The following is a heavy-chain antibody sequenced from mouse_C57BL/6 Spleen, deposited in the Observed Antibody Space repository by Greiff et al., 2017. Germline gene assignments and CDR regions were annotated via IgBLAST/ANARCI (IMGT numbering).Heavy chain of an antibody. CDR2: IYTGDGDT. Sequence: VQLKESGAELVKPGASVKISCKASGYAFSSYWMNWVKQRPGKGLEWIGQIYTGDGDTNYNGKFKGQATLTADKSSSTAYMQFSRLTSEDSAVNFLARSGDGSSYGYFDVWGTGTTVTVSS. CDR3: ARSGDGSSYGYFDV. V-gene: IGHV1-80*01. D-gene: IGHD1-1*01. J-gene: IGHJ1*03. CDR1: GYAFSSYW.